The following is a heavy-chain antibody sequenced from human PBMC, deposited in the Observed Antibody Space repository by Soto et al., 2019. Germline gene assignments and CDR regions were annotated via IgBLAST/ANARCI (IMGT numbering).Heavy chain of an antibody. CDR1: GFNFNYHW. J-gene: IGHJ4*02. D-gene: IGHD4-17*01. CDR2: IKQDGSAE. V-gene: IGHV3-7*01. CDR3: AREVFGDYPYFDY. Sequence: GGSLRLSCAASGFNFNYHWMSWVRQAPGKGLEWVANIKQDGSAEYYVDSVKGRFSISRDNGKNSLYLQMNNLRAEDTAVYYCAREVFGDYPYFDYWGQGTMVTVYS.